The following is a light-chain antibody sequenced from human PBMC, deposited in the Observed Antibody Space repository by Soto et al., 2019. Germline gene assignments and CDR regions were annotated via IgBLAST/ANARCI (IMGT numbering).Light chain of an antibody. CDR2: DAS. CDR3: QQYNYWPPWT. J-gene: IGKJ1*01. Sequence: EIVMTQSPVTLSVSSGERATLSCRASQSVRSNLAWYQQKPGQAPRLLMYDASTRATGIPARFSGSGSGTEFTLTISSLQSEDFAVYYCQQYNYWPPWTFGQGTKVEIK. V-gene: IGKV3-15*01. CDR1: QSVRSN.